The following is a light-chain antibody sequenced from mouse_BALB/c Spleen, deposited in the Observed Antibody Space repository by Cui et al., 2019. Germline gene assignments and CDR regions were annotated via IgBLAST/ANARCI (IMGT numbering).Light chain of an antibody. CDR1: ENIYSN. Sequence: DIQRTQSPASLSVSVGETVTITCRASENIYSNLAWYQQKQGKSPKLLVYAATNLADGVPSRFSGSRSGTQYSLKINSLQSEDFGSYYCQHFWGTPPTFGGSTKLEIK. J-gene: IGKJ1*01. V-gene: IGKV12-46*01. CDR2: AAT. CDR3: QHFWGTPPT.